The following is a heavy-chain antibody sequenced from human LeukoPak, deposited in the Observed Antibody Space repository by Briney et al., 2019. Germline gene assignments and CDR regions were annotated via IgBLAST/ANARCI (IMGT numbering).Heavy chain of an antibody. V-gene: IGHV4-59*12. CDR1: GGSISSYY. Sequence: PSETLSLTCTVSGGSISSYYWSWIRQPPGKGLEWIGYLFYSGNTNSNPSLKSRVTISVDTSKNQFSLKLSSVTAADTAVYYCARGLGRVTTVIRGFDPWGQGTLVTVSS. D-gene: IGHD4-17*01. CDR3: ARGLGRVTTVIRGFDP. CDR2: LFYSGNT. J-gene: IGHJ5*02.